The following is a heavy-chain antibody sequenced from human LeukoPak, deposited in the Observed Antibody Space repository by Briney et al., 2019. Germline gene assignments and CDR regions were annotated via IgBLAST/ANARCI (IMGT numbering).Heavy chain of an antibody. CDR1: GFTFSSYG. Sequence: GGSLRLSCAASGFTFSSYGMHWVRQAPGKGLEWVAVISYNGSNKYYADSAKGRFTISRDNSKNTLYLQMNSLRAEDTAVYYCARVYLGYYDSENAFDIWGQGTMVTVSS. V-gene: IGHV3-30*03. J-gene: IGHJ3*02. D-gene: IGHD3-22*01. CDR3: ARVYLGYYDSENAFDI. CDR2: ISYNGSNK.